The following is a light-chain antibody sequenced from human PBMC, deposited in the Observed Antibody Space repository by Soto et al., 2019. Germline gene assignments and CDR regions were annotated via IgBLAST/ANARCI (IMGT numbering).Light chain of an antibody. J-gene: IGKJ2*01. CDR1: QSVSSSS. CDR3: QQYGSSPRT. Sequence: EIVLTQSPGTLSLSPGERATLSCRASQSVSSSSLAWYQQKPGHAHRLLISGASNRATGIPDSFSGSGSGTDFTLTISSLEPEDFEVYYCQQYGSSPRTFGQGTQMEIK. CDR2: GAS. V-gene: IGKV3-20*01.